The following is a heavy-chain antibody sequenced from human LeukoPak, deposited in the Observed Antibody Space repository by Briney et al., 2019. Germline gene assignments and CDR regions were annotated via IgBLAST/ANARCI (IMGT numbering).Heavy chain of an antibody. V-gene: IGHV3-21*01. D-gene: IGHD2-15*01. J-gene: IGHJ4*02. CDR1: GFTFSSYS. Sequence: GGSLRLSCAASGFTFSSYSMNWVRQAPGKGLEWVSSISSSSSDIYYADSVKGRFTISRDNAKNSLYLQMNSLRAEDTAVYYCARVWEGIGGYCSGGSCYSIDYWGQGTLVTVSS. CDR3: ARVWEGIGGYCSGGSCYSIDY. CDR2: ISSSSSDI.